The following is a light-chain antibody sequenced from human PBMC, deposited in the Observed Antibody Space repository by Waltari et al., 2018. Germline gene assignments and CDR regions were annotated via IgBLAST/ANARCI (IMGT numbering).Light chain of an antibody. CDR3: QKYVNLPAT. CDR2: DAY. J-gene: IGKJ1*01. CDR1: ESVGRY. V-gene: IGKV3-20*01. Sequence: EIVLTQSPDTLSLSPGERATLSCRASESVGRYLAWYQQKPGQAPRLLIYDAYRRATGIPDRFSGSGSGTDFSLTISRLEPEDFAVYYCQKYVNLPATFGQGTKVEIK.